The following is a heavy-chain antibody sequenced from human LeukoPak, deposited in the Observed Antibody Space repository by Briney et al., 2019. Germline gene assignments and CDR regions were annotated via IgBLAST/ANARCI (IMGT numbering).Heavy chain of an antibody. D-gene: IGHD3-22*01. CDR3: ARGLLTYYYDSSGYYLGHDAFDI. CDR1: GGSFSGYY. V-gene: IGHV4-34*01. CDR2: INHSGST. Sequence: PSETLSLTCAVYGGSFSGYYWSWIRQPPGKGLEWIGEINHSGSTNYNPSLKSRVTISVDTSKNQFSLKLGSVTAADTAVYYCARGLLTYYYDSSGYYLGHDAFDIWGQGTMVTVSS. J-gene: IGHJ3*02.